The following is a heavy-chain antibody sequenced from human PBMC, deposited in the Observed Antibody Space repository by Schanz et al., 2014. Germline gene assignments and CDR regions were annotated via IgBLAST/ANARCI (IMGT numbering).Heavy chain of an antibody. J-gene: IGHJ6*02. V-gene: IGHV3-7*03. CDR3: AKVWKDTRIAGRPGWSDGMDV. CDR1: GFTFSGYC. D-gene: IGHD6-6*01. CDR2: ISQDGTEN. Sequence: EVQLVESGGGLVQPGGSLRLSCAASGFTFSGYCMTWVRQSPGKGLEWVATISQDGTENYYVDSVKGRYTISRDNSRNTLSLHMTSLRADDTAIYYSAKVWKDTRIAGRPGWSDGMDVWGQGTTVTVSS.